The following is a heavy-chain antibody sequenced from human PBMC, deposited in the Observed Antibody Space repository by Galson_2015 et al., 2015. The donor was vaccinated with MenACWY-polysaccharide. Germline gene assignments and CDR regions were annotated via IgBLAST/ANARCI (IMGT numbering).Heavy chain of an antibody. CDR1: GFTFSSYA. Sequence: SLRLSCAASGFTFSSYAMSWVRLAPGKGLEWASAISGSGATTYYADSVKGRFAISRDNSKNTLYLQMNSLRAEDTAVYFCARRAPMVTSLFYGMDVWGQGTTVTVS. J-gene: IGHJ6*02. V-gene: IGHV3-23*01. CDR3: ARRAPMVTSLFYGMDV. D-gene: IGHD4/OR15-4a*01. CDR2: ISGSGATT.